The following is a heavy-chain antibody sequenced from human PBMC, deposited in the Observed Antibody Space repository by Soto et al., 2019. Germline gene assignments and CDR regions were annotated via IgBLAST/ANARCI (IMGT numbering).Heavy chain of an antibody. CDR1: GFTFSSYG. Sequence: QVQLVESGGGVVQPGRSLRLSCAASGFTFSSYGMHWVRQAPGKGLEWVAVISYDGSNKYYADSVKGRFTISRDNSKNTLYLQMNSLRAEDTAVYYCAYGSGIYYTFDYWGQGTLVTVSS. D-gene: IGHD3-10*01. CDR2: ISYDGSNK. J-gene: IGHJ4*02. V-gene: IGHV3-30*03. CDR3: AYGSGIYYTFDY.